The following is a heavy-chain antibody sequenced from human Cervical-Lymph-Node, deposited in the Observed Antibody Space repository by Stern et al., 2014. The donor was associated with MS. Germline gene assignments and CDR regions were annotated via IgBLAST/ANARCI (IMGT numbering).Heavy chain of an antibody. V-gene: IGHV3-21*01. CDR1: GFTFSSYS. J-gene: IGHJ1*01. CDR2: ISSSSSYI. Sequence: EVQLVESGGGLVKPGGSLRLSCAASGFTFSSYSMNWVRQAPGKGLEWVSSISSSSSYIYYADSVKGRFPISRDNAKNSLYLQMNSLRAEDTAVYYCARAFVAVAGPQYFQHWGQGTLVTVSS. D-gene: IGHD6-19*01. CDR3: ARAFVAVAGPQYFQH.